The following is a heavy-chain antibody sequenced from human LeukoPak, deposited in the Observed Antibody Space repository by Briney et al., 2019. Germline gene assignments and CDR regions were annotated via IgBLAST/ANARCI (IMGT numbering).Heavy chain of an antibody. CDR3: ARSVVRGVLDAFDI. Sequence: SETLSLTCTVSGDSISSYYWSWVRQPPGKGLECIWHINYSGSTNYKPSLKSRVTISVDTSKKQFSLKLNSVTAADTAVYYCARSVVRGVLDAFDIWGQGTMVTVSS. CDR1: GDSISSYY. J-gene: IGHJ3*02. V-gene: IGHV4-59*01. CDR2: INYSGST. D-gene: IGHD3-10*01.